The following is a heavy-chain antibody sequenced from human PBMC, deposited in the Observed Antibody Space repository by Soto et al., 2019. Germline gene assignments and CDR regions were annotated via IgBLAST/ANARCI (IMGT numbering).Heavy chain of an antibody. J-gene: IGHJ5*02. V-gene: IGHV4-31*03. CDR1: GGSISSGGYY. D-gene: IGHD3-10*01. CDR2: IYYSGST. Sequence: PSETLSLTCTVSGGSISSGGYYWSWIRQHPGKGLEWIGCIYYSGSTYYNPSLKSRVTISVDTSKNQFSLKLSSVTAADTAVYYCASSRFGELYNWFDPWGQGTLVTVSS. CDR3: ASSRFGELYNWFDP.